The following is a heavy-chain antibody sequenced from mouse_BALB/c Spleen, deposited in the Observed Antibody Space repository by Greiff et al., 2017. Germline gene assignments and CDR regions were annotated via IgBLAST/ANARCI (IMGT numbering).Heavy chain of an antibody. CDR3: ARQSYYFDY. CDR1: GYSITSDYA. J-gene: IGHJ2*01. Sequence: DVKLQESGPGLVKPSQSLSLTCTVTGYSITSDYAWNWIRQFPGNKLEWMGYISYSGSTSYNPSLKSRISITRDTSKNQFFLQLNSVTTEDTATYYCARQSYYFDYWGQGTTLTVSS. CDR2: ISYSGST. V-gene: IGHV3-2*02.